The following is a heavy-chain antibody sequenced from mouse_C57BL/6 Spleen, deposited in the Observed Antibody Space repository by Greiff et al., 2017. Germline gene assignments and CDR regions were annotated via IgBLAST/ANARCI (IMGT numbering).Heavy chain of an antibody. J-gene: IGHJ3*01. CDR2: IDPGDGDT. CDR1: GYAFSSSW. CDR3: AIYDYDEAY. Sequence: QVQLKESGPELVKPGASVKISCKASGYAFSSSWMNWVKQRPGKGLEWIGRIDPGDGDTNYNGKFKGKATLTADKSSSTAYMQLSSLTSEDSAVYFCAIYDYDEAYWGQGTLVTVSA. D-gene: IGHD2-4*01. V-gene: IGHV1-82*01.